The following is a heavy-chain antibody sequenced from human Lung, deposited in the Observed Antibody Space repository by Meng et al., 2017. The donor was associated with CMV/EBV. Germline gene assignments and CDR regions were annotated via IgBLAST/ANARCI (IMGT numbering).Heavy chain of an antibody. Sequence: GGSLRLXCAASGFTFSSYGMHWVRQAPGKGLEWVAFIRYDGSNKYYADSVKGRFTISRDNSKNTLYLQMNSLRAEDTAVYYCAKDPNPHYYDSSGLDYWGQGKXV. CDR1: GFTFSSYG. V-gene: IGHV3-30*02. J-gene: IGHJ4*02. D-gene: IGHD3-22*01. CDR2: IRYDGSNK. CDR3: AKDPNPHYYDSSGLDY.